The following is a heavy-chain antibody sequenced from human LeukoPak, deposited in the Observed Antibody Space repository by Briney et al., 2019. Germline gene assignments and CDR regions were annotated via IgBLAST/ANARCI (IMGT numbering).Heavy chain of an antibody. D-gene: IGHD1-1*01. CDR1: GYSFTSYW. CDR3: ARHESTEASKY. J-gene: IGHJ4*02. Sequence: GESLKISCRGSGYSFTSYWIAWVRQMPGKGLEWMGIIYPGDSDIRYSPSFQGQVTISADKSISTAYPQWSSLKASDTAVYFCARHESTEASKYWGQGTLVTVSS. V-gene: IGHV5-51*01. CDR2: IYPGDSDI.